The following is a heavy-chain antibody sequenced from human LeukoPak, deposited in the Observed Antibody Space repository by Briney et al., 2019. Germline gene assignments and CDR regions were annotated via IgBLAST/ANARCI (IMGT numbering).Heavy chain of an antibody. D-gene: IGHD3-10*01. CDR1: GFTFSSYN. V-gene: IGHV3-48*04. J-gene: IGHJ4*02. CDR3: AREYYGSGSYYNVGY. Sequence: TGGSLRLSCAASGFTFSSYNMNWVRQAPGKGLEWVSDISSSGSTIYFADSVKGRFTISRDNAKKSLYVQMNSLRAEDTALYYCAREYYGSGSYYNVGYWGQGTLVTVSS. CDR2: ISSSGSTI.